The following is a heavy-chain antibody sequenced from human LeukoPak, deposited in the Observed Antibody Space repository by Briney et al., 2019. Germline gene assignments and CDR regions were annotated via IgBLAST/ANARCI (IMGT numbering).Heavy chain of an antibody. V-gene: IGHV4-61*01. CDR2: IFYNGET. CDR1: GGSVSSGSYF. J-gene: IGHJ4*02. CDR3: ARDGSQGSGWSTIDY. Sequence: SETLSLTCTVSGGSVSSGSYFWSWIRQPPGKGLEWIGYIFYNGETNYNPSLKSRLTLSVDASKNQFSLKLSSVTAADTAVYYCARDGSQGSGWSTIDYWGQGTLVTVSS. D-gene: IGHD6-19*01.